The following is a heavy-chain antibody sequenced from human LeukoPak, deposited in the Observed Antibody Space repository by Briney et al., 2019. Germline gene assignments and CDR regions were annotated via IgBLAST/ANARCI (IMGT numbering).Heavy chain of an antibody. CDR2: ISSSGFTI. V-gene: IGHV3-11*04. D-gene: IGHD4-17*01. CDR3: AREVTMLTSDYYFDL. J-gene: IGHJ2*01. CDR1: GFTFSDYY. Sequence: GGSLRLSCAASGFTFSDYYMSWIRLAPGKGLEWVSCISSSGFTIYYADSLKGRFTISRDNAKKSLYLQMDSLRVDDTALYYCAREVTMLTSDYYFDLWGRGTLVTVSS.